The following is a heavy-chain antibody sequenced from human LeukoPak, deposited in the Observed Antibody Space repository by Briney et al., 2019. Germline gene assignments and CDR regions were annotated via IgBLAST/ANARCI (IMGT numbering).Heavy chain of an antibody. CDR1: GFTFDDYG. Sequence: GGSLRLSCAASGFTFDDYGMSWVRQAPGKGLEWVSVIYSGGTTQYADSVKGRFTVSRDNSKNTLYLQMNSLRAEDTAVYYCATKRGYNYGLDYWGQGTLVTVSS. CDR3: ATKRGYNYGLDY. V-gene: IGHV3-53*01. CDR2: IYSGGTT. J-gene: IGHJ4*02. D-gene: IGHD5-18*01.